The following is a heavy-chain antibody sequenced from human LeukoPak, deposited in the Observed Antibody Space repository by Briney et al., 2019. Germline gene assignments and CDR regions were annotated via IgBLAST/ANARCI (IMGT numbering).Heavy chain of an antibody. CDR3: ARVGGSASTLSAFDV. CDR1: GGSVSSYY. J-gene: IGHJ3*01. V-gene: IGHV4-4*07. Sequence: SETLSLTCTVSGGSVSSYYWSWIRQPAGKGLEWIGRIYTSGSTNYNPSLKSRVTISVDKSKNQFSLKLKSPTAADTAVYYCARVGGSASTLSAFDVWGQGTMVTVSS. D-gene: IGHD2-15*01. CDR2: IYTSGST.